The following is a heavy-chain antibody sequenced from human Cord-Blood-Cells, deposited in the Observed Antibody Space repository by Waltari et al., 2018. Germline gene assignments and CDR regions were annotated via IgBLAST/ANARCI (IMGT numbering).Heavy chain of an antibody. D-gene: IGHD7-27*01. V-gene: IGHV4-59*11. CDR3: ARDTKLTGDAFDI. J-gene: IGHJ3*02. Sequence: VQLQESGPGLVKPSETLSLTCPVSGGSISSHYWRWIRQPPGKGLEWIGYIYYSGSTNYNPSLKSRVTISLDTSKNQFSLKLSSVTAADTAVYYCARDTKLTGDAFDIWGQGTMVTVSS. CDR2: IYYSGST. CDR1: GGSISSHY.